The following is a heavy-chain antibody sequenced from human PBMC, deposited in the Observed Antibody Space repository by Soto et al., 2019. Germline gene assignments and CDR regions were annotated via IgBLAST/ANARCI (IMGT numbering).Heavy chain of an antibody. D-gene: IGHD6-13*01. CDR1: GFTFSSYW. J-gene: IGHJ5*02. V-gene: IGHV3-7*03. CDR2: IKQDGSEK. Sequence: GGSLRLSCAASGFTFSSYWMSWVRQAPGKGLEWVANIKQDGSEKYYVDSVKGRFTISRDNAKNSLYLQMNSLRAEGTAVYYCARDLWVNLAAAGTAPLAPWGQGTLVTVSS. CDR3: ARDLWVNLAAAGTAPLAP.